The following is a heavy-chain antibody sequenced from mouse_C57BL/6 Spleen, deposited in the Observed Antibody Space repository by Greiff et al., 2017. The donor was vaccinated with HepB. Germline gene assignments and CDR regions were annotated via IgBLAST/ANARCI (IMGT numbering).Heavy chain of an antibody. CDR3: ARRDYGSSWLDY. V-gene: IGHV5-17*01. CDR2: ISSGSSTI. D-gene: IGHD1-1*01. J-gene: IGHJ2*01. Sequence: EVKLMESGGGLVKPGGSLKLSCAASGFTFSDYGMHWVRQAPEKGLEWVAYISSGSSTIYYADTVKGRFTISRDNAKNTLFLQMTSLRSEDTAMYYCARRDYGSSWLDYWGQGTTLTVSS. CDR1: GFTFSDYG.